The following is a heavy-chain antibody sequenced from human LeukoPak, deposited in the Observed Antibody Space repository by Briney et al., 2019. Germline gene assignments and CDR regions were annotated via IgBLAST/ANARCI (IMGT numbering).Heavy chain of an antibody. CDR2: IYYSGST. D-gene: IGHD1-26*01. CDR1: GVSISSSYYY. CDR3: AKSGGYGLIDY. Sequence: SETLSLTCIVSGVSISSSYYYWGWIRQLPGKGLEWIGSIYYSGSTYYNSSLKSRATISIDTSKNQVSLNLTSMTAADTAVYYCAKSGGYGLIDYWGQGTLVTVSS. J-gene: IGHJ4*01. V-gene: IGHV4-39*01.